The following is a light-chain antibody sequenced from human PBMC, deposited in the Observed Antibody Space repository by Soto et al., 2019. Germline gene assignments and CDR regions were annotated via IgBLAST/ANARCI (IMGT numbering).Light chain of an antibody. CDR2: GAS. V-gene: IGKV3-20*01. CDR1: QSVSSSY. Sequence: EIVLTQSPGTLSLSPGEGATLSCRASQSVSSSYLAWYQHKPGQAPRLLIYGASSRATGIPDRFSGSGSETDFTLTISRLEPEDFAVYFCQQYGSSPQTFGQGTKLDIK. J-gene: IGKJ2*01. CDR3: QQYGSSPQT.